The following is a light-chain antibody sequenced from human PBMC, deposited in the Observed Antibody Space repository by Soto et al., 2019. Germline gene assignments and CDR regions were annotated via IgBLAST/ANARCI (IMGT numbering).Light chain of an antibody. CDR2: GAS. J-gene: IGKJ2*01. Sequence: EIVLTQSPGTLSLSPGERATLSCRASQSVRSSYLAWYQQKPGQAPRLLIYGASSRATGIPDRFNGSGSGTDFTVTISRVEPEDFAVYYCQQYGSSPYTFGQGTKLEIK. CDR3: QQYGSSPYT. V-gene: IGKV3-20*01. CDR1: QSVRSSY.